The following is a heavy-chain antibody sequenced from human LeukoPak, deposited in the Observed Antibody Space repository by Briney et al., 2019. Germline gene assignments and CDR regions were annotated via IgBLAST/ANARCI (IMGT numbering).Heavy chain of an antibody. Sequence: GASVKVSCTASGYTFTSYTIYWVRQAPGQRLEWMGWINAGNGDAKYSQNFHDRITITRDTSASTVYMELTSLRSEDTAVYYCGKSAPSGFDPWGQGTLVTVSS. J-gene: IGHJ5*02. CDR1: GYTFTSYT. CDR2: INAGNGDA. V-gene: IGHV1-3*01. CDR3: GKSAPSGFDP.